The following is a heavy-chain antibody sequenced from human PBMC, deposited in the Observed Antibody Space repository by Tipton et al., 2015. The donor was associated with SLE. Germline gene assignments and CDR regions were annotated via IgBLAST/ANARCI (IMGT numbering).Heavy chain of an antibody. CDR3: ASHGRNSSGWQYYFDY. D-gene: IGHD6-19*01. CDR1: GGSISSSSYY. V-gene: IGHV4-39*01. Sequence: TLPLTCTVSGGSISSSSYYWGWIRQPPGKGLEWIGSIYYSGSTYYNPSLKSRVTISVDTSKNQFSLKLSSVTAADTAVYYCASHGRNSSGWQYYFDYWGQGTLVTVSS. J-gene: IGHJ4*02. CDR2: IYYSGST.